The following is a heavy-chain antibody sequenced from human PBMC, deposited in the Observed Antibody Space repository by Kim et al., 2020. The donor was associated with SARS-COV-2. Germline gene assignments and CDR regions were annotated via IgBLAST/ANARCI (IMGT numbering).Heavy chain of an antibody. D-gene: IGHD5-12*01. J-gene: IGHJ4*02. V-gene: IGHV3-23*01. CDR2: GATT. Sequence: GATTYSPGTVKGRFTISSENSKNTPYLQMNSLRAEDTAVYFCAKSGQLDYWGQGTLVTVSS. CDR3: AKSGQLDY.